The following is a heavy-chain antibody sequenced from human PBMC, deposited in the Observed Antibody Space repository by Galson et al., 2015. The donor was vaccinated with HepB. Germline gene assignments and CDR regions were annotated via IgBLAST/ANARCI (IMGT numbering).Heavy chain of an antibody. J-gene: IGHJ3*02. CDR1: GFTLSSYA. V-gene: IGHV3-23*01. CDR2: ISGSGGST. D-gene: IGHD1-14*01. CDR3: AKEIPSSAEGGDAFDI. Sequence: SLRLSCAVSGFTLSSYAMSWVRQAPGKGLEWVSGISGSGGSTYYADSVKGRFTISRDNSKNTLYLQMNSLRAEDTAVYYCAKEIPSSAEGGDAFDIWGQGTMVTVSS.